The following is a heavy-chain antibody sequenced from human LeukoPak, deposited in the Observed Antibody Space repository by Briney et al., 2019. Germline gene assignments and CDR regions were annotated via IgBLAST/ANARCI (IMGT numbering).Heavy chain of an antibody. Sequence: GGSLRLSCAASGFTFSSHGMHWVRQAPGKGLEWVAVISYDGSNKYYADSVKGRFTISRDNSKNTLYLQMNSLRAEDTAVYYCAKGAYDYVWGSLIDYWGQGTLVTVSS. CDR2: ISYDGSNK. J-gene: IGHJ4*02. CDR1: GFTFSSHG. CDR3: AKGAYDYVWGSLIDY. V-gene: IGHV3-30*18. D-gene: IGHD3-16*01.